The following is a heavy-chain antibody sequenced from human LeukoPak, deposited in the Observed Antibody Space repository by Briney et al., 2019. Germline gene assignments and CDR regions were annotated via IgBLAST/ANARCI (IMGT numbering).Heavy chain of an antibody. D-gene: IGHD6-19*01. CDR2: INHSGST. CDR1: GGSFSGYY. Sequence: SETLSLTCAVYGGSFSGYYWSWIRQPPGKGLEWIGEINHSGSTNYNPSLKSRVTISVDTSKNQFSLKLNSVTAADTAVYYCARGVGGGYSSGWSYWGQGTLVTVSS. V-gene: IGHV4-34*01. J-gene: IGHJ4*02. CDR3: ARGVGGGYSSGWSY.